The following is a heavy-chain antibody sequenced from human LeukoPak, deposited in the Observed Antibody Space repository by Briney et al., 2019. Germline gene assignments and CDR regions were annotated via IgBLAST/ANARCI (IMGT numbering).Heavy chain of an antibody. CDR2: IFSGDST. Sequence: PGGSLKLSCAASGFTVIGKHMTWVRQAPGKGLEWLSVIFSGDSTYYADSVRGRFTISRDNSNNTLYLQMYSLTAEDTAVYYCTSRVLVPAAISDYWGQGTLVTVSS. D-gene: IGHD2-2*01. CDR1: GFTVIGKH. V-gene: IGHV3-53*01. CDR3: TSRVLVPAAISDY. J-gene: IGHJ4*02.